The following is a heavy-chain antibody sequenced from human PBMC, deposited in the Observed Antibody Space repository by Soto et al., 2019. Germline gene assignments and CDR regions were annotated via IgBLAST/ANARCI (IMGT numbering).Heavy chain of an antibody. CDR1: GFTFISYS. V-gene: IGHV3-48*02. CDR3: ARDYGYYYYYGMDV. CDR2: ISSSSSTI. Sequence: TWGSLRLSCAASGFTFISYSINWCRQSPGKGLEWVSYISSSSSTIYYADSVKGRFTISRDNAKNSLYLQMNSLRDEDTAVYYCARDYGYYYYYGMDVWGQGTTVTVSS. J-gene: IGHJ6*02. D-gene: IGHD3-10*01.